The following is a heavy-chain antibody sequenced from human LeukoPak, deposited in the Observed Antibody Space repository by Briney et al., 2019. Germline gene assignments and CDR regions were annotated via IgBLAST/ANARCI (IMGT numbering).Heavy chain of an antibody. D-gene: IGHD3-3*01. CDR3: VTRRERRFLEWLSWFDP. CDR2: FDPEDGET. CDR1: GYTLTELS. V-gene: IGHV1-24*01. J-gene: IGHJ5*02. Sequence: GASVKVSCKVSGYTLTELSMHWVRQAPGKGLEWMGGFDPEDGETIYAQKFQGGVTMTEDTSTDTAYMELSSLRSEDTAVYYCVTRRERRFLEWLSWFDPWGQGTLVTVSS.